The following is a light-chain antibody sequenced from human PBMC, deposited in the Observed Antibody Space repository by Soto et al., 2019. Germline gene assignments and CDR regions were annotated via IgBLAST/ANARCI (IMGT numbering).Light chain of an antibody. CDR2: GAS. CDR1: QSVSSN. CDR3: QQYNDWPRA. J-gene: IGKJ2*01. Sequence: EIVMTQSPATLSVSPGEGATLSCRASQSVSSNLAWYQQKPGQAPRLLIYGASTRAAGIPARFSGSGSGTEFTLTSSGLQSEDFAVYYCQQYNDWPRAFGQGTKLEIK. V-gene: IGKV3-15*01.